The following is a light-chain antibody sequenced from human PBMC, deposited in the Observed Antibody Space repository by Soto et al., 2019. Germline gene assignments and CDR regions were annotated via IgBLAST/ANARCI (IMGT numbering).Light chain of an antibody. Sequence: QSVLAQPPSASGTPGQRVTISCSGSTSNVGSNLASWYQQLPGSAPKLLIYNDYERHSGVPDRLSGSKSGTSASLGISGLRSEDEADYFCAVLYDSLSGVVFGGGTKVTVL. CDR1: TSNVGSNL. V-gene: IGLV1-47*02. CDR2: NDY. J-gene: IGLJ2*01. CDR3: AVLYDSLSGVV.